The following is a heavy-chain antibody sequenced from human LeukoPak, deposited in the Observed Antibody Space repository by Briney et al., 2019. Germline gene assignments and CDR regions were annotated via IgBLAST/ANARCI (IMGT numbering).Heavy chain of an antibody. V-gene: IGHV1-8*01. CDR1: GYTFTSYD. CDR2: MNPNSGNT. Sequence: ASVKVSCKASGYTFTSYDINWVRLASGQGLEWMGCMNPNSGNTGYAQKFQGRVTMTRNTSISTAYMELSSLRSEDTAVYYCARRRITMVRGVILFDYWGQGTLVTVSS. J-gene: IGHJ4*02. D-gene: IGHD3-10*01. CDR3: ARRRITMVRGVILFDY.